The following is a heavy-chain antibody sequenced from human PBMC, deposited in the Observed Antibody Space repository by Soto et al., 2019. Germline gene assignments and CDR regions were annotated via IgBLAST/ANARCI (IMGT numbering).Heavy chain of an antibody. D-gene: IGHD3-22*01. CDR2: IWYDGSNK. J-gene: IGHJ3*02. CDR1: GFTFSSYG. CDR3: ARDGDYYDSRASDDFDI. Sequence: QVQLVESGGGVVQPGRSLRLSCAASGFTFSSYGMHWVRQAPGKGLEWVAVIWYDGSNKYYADSVKGRFTISRDNSKNTLYLQMKSLRAEDTAVYYCARDGDYYDSRASDDFDIWGQGTMVTVSS. V-gene: IGHV3-33*01.